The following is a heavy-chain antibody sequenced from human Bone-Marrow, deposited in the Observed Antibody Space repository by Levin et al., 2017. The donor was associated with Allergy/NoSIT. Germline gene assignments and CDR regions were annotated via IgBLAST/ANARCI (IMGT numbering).Heavy chain of an antibody. CDR2: IPHDGANT. CDR3: ARDPGVAVGKGYFDS. CDR1: GFTFSNFA. V-gene: IGHV3-30-3*01. D-gene: IGHD6-19*01. Sequence: PGGSLRLSCAASGFTFSNFAMHWVRQAPGKGLEWVAAIPHDGANTYYTDSVRGRFTISRDNSKNTLFVEMNSLRVEDTAVYYCARDPGVAVGKGYFDSWGQGTLVTVSS. J-gene: IGHJ5*01.